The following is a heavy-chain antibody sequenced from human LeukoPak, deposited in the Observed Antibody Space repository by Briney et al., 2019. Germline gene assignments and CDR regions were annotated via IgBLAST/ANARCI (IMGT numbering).Heavy chain of an antibody. D-gene: IGHD3-3*01. Sequence: ASVKVSCKASGYTFTNYYIHWVRQAPGQGLEYMGWINPNGGGTKYAQKFQGRVTMTRDTSISTDYMEMRSLTSDDTALYFCAYEESGWQFFDYWGQGTLVTVST. V-gene: IGHV1-2*02. CDR1: GYTFTNYY. J-gene: IGHJ4*02. CDR2: INPNGGGT. CDR3: AYEESGWQFFDY.